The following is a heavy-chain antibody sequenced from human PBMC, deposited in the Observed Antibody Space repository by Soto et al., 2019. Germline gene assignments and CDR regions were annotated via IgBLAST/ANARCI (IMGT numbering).Heavy chain of an antibody. D-gene: IGHD4-4*01. CDR3: QKIVDYRSPTHYFDS. Sequence: GGSLRLSCAASGFTFSKYGMSWVRQAPGKGLEWVSSVSDSGGSRYYADSVKGRFTISRDNSKNTLYLQMNSLRAEDTAVYYCQKIVDYRSPTHYFDSWCQGILVTVSS. CDR1: GFTFSKYG. V-gene: IGHV3-23*01. CDR2: VSDSGGSR. J-gene: IGHJ4*02.